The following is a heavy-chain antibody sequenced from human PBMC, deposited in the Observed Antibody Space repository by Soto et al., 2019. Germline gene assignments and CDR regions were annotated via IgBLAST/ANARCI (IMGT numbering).Heavy chain of an antibody. CDR2: IYWDDDE. V-gene: IGHV2-5*02. D-gene: IGHD3-10*01. Sequence: QITLKESGPTLVKPTQTLTLTCDFSGFSLTTGGVGVGWVRQPPGEALEWLALIYWDDDERYNPSLKTRLTITKDPSKTQVVLIMTNMDTVDTATYYCAHSRSLITEDAQVGDFDYWGQGTLVTVSS. CDR3: AHSRSLITEDAQVGDFDY. J-gene: IGHJ4*02. CDR1: GFSLTTGGVG.